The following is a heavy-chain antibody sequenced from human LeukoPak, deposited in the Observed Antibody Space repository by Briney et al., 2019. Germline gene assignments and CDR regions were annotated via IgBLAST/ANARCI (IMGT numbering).Heavy chain of an antibody. V-gene: IGHV3-9*01. Sequence: GGSLRLSCAPSGFTFDGYAMHWVRQLPGKGLEWASGISWNSGSIGYADSVKGRFTISRDNAKNSLYLQMNSLRAEDTALYYCAKDAVVGATTFFDYWGQGTLVTVSS. J-gene: IGHJ4*02. D-gene: IGHD1-26*01. CDR2: ISWNSGSI. CDR1: GFTFDGYA. CDR3: AKDAVVGATTFFDY.